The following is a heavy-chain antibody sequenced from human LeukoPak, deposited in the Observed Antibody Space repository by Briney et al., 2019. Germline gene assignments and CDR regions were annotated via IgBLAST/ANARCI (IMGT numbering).Heavy chain of an antibody. CDR1: GFTLTNYA. D-gene: IGHD1-20*01. Sequence: GGSLRLSCRASGFTLTNYAMNWVRQAPGKGLEWVSSISSSSSYIYYADSVKGRFTISRDNAKNSLYLQMNSLRAEDTAVYYCAITGRRTYDAFDIWGQGTMVTVSS. J-gene: IGHJ3*02. V-gene: IGHV3-21*01. CDR2: ISSSSSYI. CDR3: AITGRRTYDAFDI.